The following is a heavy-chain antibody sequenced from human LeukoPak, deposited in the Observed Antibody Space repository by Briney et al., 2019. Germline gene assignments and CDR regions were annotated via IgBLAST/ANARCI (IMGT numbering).Heavy chain of an antibody. D-gene: IGHD4-11*01. CDR3: ARDTYSFKYGMDV. Sequence: SETLSLTCAVYSGSFSGYYWSWIRQPPGKGLEWIGEINHSGSTNYNPSLKSRVTISVDTSKNQFSLKLSSVTAADTAVYYCARDTYSFKYGMDVWGQGTTVTVSS. CDR2: INHSGST. CDR1: SGSFSGYY. V-gene: IGHV4-34*01. J-gene: IGHJ6*02.